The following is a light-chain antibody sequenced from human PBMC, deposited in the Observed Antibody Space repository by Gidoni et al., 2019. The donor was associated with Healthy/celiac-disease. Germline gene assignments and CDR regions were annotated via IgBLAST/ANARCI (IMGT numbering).Light chain of an antibody. J-gene: IGKJ4*01. V-gene: IGKV1-33*01. CDR2: DAS. CDR1: QDISNY. CDR3: QQYDNLPLT. Sequence: DIQMTQSPSSLSASVGDRVTITCQASQDISNYLTWYQQKPGKAPKLLIYDASNLETGVPSRFSGSGSGTHFTFTISSLQPEDIATYYCQQYDNLPLTFGGXTKVEIK.